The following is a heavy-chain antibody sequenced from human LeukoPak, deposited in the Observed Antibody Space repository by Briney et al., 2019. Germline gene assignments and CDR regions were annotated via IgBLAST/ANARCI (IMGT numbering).Heavy chain of an antibody. V-gene: IGHV1-2*06. J-gene: IGHJ4*02. CDR1: GYTFANYY. CDR3: ARGGPRISNGVY. D-gene: IGHD2-15*01. CDR2: INPNSGDT. Sequence: VASMKVSCKASGYTFANYYIHWVRQAPGQGLEWMGRINPNSGDTNSAQRFHGRVTMTRDTSISTAYMELRRLTADDTAVYFCARGGPRISNGVYWGQGTLVTVSS.